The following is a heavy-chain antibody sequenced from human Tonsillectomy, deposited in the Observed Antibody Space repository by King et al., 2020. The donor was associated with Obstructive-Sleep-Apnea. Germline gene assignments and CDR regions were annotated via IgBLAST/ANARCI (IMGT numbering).Heavy chain of an antibody. D-gene: IGHD3-22*01. Sequence: QLQESGPGLVKPSETLSLTCTVSGGSISSYSWSWIRQPPGKGLEWIGYIYYSGGTNYNPSLKSQVSISVDTSKNQFSLKLSSVTAADTAVYYCARISTRKSGFPLDYWGQGTLVTVSS. CDR2: IYYSGGT. CDR1: GGSISSYS. CDR3: ARISTRKSGFPLDY. J-gene: IGHJ4*02. V-gene: IGHV4-59*08.